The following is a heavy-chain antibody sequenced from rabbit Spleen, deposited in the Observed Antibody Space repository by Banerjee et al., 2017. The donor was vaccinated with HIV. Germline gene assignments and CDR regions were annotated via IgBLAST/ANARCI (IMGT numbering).Heavy chain of an antibody. CDR1: GFSFSAGYY. V-gene: IGHV1S40*01. J-gene: IGHJ4*01. Sequence: QSLEESGGDLVKPGASLTLTCTASGFSFSAGYYMCWVRQAPGKGLEWIACIGAGSSGSAYYASWAKGRFTISKTSSTTVTLQMTSLTAADTATYFCVRDTWHFKLWGQGTLVTVS. CDR3: VRDTWHFKL. CDR2: IGAGSSGSA. D-gene: IGHD3-1*01.